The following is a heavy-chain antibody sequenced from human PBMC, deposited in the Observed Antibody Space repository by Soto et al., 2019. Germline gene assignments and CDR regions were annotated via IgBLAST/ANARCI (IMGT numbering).Heavy chain of an antibody. CDR1: GYTFTSYY. Sequence: ASVKVSCKASGYTFTSYYMHWVRQAPGQGLEWMGIINPSGGSTSYAQKFQGRVTMTRDTSTSTVYMELSSLRSEDTAVYYCARGALQEYFVWLFRESDYGGQGTLVTVS. D-gene: IGHD3-9*01. CDR2: INPSGGST. J-gene: IGHJ4*02. V-gene: IGHV1-46*01. CDR3: ARGALQEYFVWLFRESDY.